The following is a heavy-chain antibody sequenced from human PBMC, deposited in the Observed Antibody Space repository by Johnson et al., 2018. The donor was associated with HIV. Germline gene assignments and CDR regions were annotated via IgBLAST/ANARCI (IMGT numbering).Heavy chain of an antibody. V-gene: IGHV3-9*01. CDR2: ISWTSGSI. CDR3: AKDMNWVATTVGDAFDI. D-gene: IGHD5-12*01. CDR1: GFTFDDYA. J-gene: IGHJ3*02. Sequence: VQPVESGGGLVQPGRSLRLSCAASGFTFDDYAMHWVRQDPGKGLEWVSGISWTSGSIGYADFVTGRFTISRDNAKKTLYLQMNSLRVEDTALYYCAKDMNWVATTVGDAFDIWGQGTMVTVSS.